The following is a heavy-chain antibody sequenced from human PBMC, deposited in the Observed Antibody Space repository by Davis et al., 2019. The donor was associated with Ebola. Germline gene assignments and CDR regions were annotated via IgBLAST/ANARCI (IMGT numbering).Heavy chain of an antibody. V-gene: IGHV3-23*01. J-gene: IGHJ6*03. CDR3: ARIPYYYYFYMDV. D-gene: IGHD2-21*01. Sequence: GESLKISCAASGLTFSSYGMGWVRQAPGKGLEWVSTLSGSGGTTYYADSVKGRFTISRDNSKNTLYLQMDSLRADDTAVYYCARIPYYYYFYMDVWGKGTTVTVSS. CDR2: LSGSGGTT. CDR1: GLTFSSYG.